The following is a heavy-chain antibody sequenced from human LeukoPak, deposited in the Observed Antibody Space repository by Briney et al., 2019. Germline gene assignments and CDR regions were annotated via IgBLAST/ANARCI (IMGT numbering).Heavy chain of an antibody. CDR1: GGSFSGYY. CDR2: INHSGST. Sequence: PSETLSLTCAVYGGSFSGYYWSWIRQPPGKGLEWIGEINHSGSTNYNPSLKSRVTISVDTSKNQFSLKLSSVTAADTAVYYCARGFEQLASYYFDYWGQGTLVTVSS. J-gene: IGHJ4*02. V-gene: IGHV4-34*01. D-gene: IGHD6-13*01. CDR3: ARGFEQLASYYFDY.